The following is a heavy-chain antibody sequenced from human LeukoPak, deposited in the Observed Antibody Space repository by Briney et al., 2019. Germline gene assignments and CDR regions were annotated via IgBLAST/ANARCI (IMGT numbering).Heavy chain of an antibody. CDR2: INPNSGGT. V-gene: IGHV1-2*02. J-gene: IGHJ5*02. Sequence: ASVKVSCKASGYTFTGYYMHWVRQAPGQGLEWMGWINPNSGGTNYAQKFQGRVTMTRDTSISTAYMELSRLRSDDTAVYYCARGGYHHGSGEVGWFDPWGQGTLVTVSS. CDR3: ARGGYHHGSGEVGWFDP. CDR1: GYTFTGYY. D-gene: IGHD3-10*01.